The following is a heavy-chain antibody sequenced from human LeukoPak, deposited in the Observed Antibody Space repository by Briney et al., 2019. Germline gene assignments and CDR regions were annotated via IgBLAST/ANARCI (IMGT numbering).Heavy chain of an antibody. CDR3: ARRTTYIGWRPSESPSCFDY. V-gene: IGHV4-38-2*02. CDR1: GYSISSGYY. J-gene: IGHJ4*02. Sequence: SETLSLTCTVSGYSISSGYYWGWIRQPPGRGLDWIGSIYHSGGTYYNPSLKSRVTISVDTSKNQFSLKLSSVTAADTAVYYCARRTTYIGWRPSESPSCFDYWGQGTLVTVSS. D-gene: IGHD2-21*02. CDR2: IYHSGGT.